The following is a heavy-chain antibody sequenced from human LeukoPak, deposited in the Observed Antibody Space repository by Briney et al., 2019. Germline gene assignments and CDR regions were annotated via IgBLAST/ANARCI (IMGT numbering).Heavy chain of an antibody. CDR3: AKDSYSSSSFPYYYYGMDV. V-gene: IGHV3-43*01. CDR1: GFTFDDYT. J-gene: IGHJ6*02. CDR2: ISWDGGST. Sequence: GGSLRLSCAASGFTFDDYTMHWVRQAPGKGLEWVSLISWDGGSTYYADSVKDRFTISRDNSKNSLYLQMNSLRTEDTALYYCAKDSYSSSSFPYYYYGMDVWGQGTTVTVSS. D-gene: IGHD6-6*01.